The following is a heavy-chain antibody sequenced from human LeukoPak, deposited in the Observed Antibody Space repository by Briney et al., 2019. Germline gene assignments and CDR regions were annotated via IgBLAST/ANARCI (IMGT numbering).Heavy chain of an antibody. Sequence: GGSLRLSCAASGFTFSSYAMSWVRQAPGKGLEWVSAISGSGGSTYYADSVKGRFTISRDNSKNTLYLLMNSLRAEDTAVYYCAKDPPGRHNLLLTILDDWGQGTLVTVSS. CDR3: AKDPPGRHNLLLTILDD. D-gene: IGHD4/OR15-4a*01. CDR1: GFTFSSYA. CDR2: ISGSGGST. J-gene: IGHJ4*02. V-gene: IGHV3-23*01.